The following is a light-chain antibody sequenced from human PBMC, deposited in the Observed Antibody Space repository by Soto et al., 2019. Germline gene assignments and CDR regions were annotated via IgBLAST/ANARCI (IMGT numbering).Light chain of an antibody. Sequence: QSVLTQPASVSGSPGQSITISCTGTSSDVGGYNYVSWYQQHPGTAPKLMIYDVTQRPSGVPKRFSGSWSGSTASLTVSGLRAEDESIYYCSSYTGTTVIFGGGTKVTVL. J-gene: IGLJ2*01. CDR3: SSYTGTTVI. V-gene: IGLV2-14*01. CDR1: SSDVGGYNY. CDR2: DVT.